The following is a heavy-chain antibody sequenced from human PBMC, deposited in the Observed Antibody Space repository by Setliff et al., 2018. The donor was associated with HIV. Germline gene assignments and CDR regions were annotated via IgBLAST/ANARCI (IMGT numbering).Heavy chain of an antibody. CDR2: IIPILGIA. D-gene: IGHD3-22*01. Sequence: KVSCKASAGTFSSYAISWVRQAPGQGLEWMGGIIPILGIANYAQKFQGRVTITADKSTSTAYMELSRLRSDDTAVYYCARGMDYYDTSGYYQYYFDYWGQGTLVTVSS. CDR3: ARGMDYYDTSGYYQYYFDY. CDR1: AGTFSSYA. V-gene: IGHV1-69*10. J-gene: IGHJ4*02.